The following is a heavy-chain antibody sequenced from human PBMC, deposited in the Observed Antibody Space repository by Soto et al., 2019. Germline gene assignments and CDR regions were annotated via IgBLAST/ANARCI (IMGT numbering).Heavy chain of an antibody. V-gene: IGHV1-69*01. Sequence: QVQLVQSGAEVKKPGSSVKVSCKASGGTFSSYAISWVRQAPGQGLEWMGGIIPILGTGNYAQKLQGRVTITADEATSTAYMEQSSLRSEDTAVYYWARRGYDYWFAPCGQGTLVTVPS. CDR3: ARRGYDYWFAP. CDR2: IIPILGTG. D-gene: IGHD5-12*01. CDR1: GGTFSSYA. J-gene: IGHJ5*02.